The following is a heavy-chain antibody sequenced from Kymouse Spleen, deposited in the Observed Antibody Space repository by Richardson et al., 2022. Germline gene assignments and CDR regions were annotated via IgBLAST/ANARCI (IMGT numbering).Heavy chain of an antibody. CDR3: ARDSYYGSGSYYYYYYYGMDV. D-gene: IGHD3-10*01. J-gene: IGHJ6*02. Sequence: QVQLVESGGGLVKPGGSLRLSCAASGFTFSDYYMSWIRQAPGKGLEWVSYISSSGSTIYYADSVKGRFTISRDNAKNSLYLQMNSLRAEDTAVYYCARDSYYGSGSYYYYYYYGMDVWGQGTTVTVSS. CDR2: ISSSGSTI. CDR1: GFTFSDYY. V-gene: IGHV3-11*01.